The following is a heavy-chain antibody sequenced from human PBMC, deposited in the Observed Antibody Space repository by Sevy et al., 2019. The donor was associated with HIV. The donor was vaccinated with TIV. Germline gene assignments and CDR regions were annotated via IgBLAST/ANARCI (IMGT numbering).Heavy chain of an antibody. CDR1: GGSFSGYY. J-gene: IGHJ3*02. CDR3: ARHCGSTSCSHAFEI. Sequence: SETLSLTCAVYGGSFSGYYWSWIRQPPGKGLEWIGEINHSGSTNYNPSLKSRVTISVDTSKNQFSLKLSAVTAAGTAVYYCARHCGSTSCSHAFEIWGQGTMVTVSS. V-gene: IGHV4-34*01. D-gene: IGHD2-2*01. CDR2: INHSGST.